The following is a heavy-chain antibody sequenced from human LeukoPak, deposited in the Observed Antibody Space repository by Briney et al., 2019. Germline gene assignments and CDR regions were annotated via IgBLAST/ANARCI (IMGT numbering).Heavy chain of an antibody. D-gene: IGHD3-3*01. V-gene: IGHV3-30-3*01. CDR3: ARDLNYDFWSGYYTHGYYYGMDV. J-gene: IGHJ6*02. CDR2: ISYDGSNK. Sequence: GGSLRLSCAASGFTFSSYAMHWVRKAPGKGLEWVAVISYDGSNKYYADSVKGRFTISRDNSKNTLYLQMNSLRAEDTAVYYCARDLNYDFWSGYYTHGYYYGMDVWGQGTTVTVSS. CDR1: GFTFSSYA.